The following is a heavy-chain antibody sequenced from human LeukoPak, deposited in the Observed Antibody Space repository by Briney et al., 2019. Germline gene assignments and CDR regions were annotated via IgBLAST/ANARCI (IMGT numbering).Heavy chain of an antibody. J-gene: IGHJ4*02. CDR1: GFTFSSYE. CDR3: ARIEGGFGELLFGYFDY. D-gene: IGHD3-10*01. CDR2: ISSSGSTI. V-gene: IGHV3-48*03. Sequence: GGSLRLSCAASGFTFSSYEMNWVRQAPGKGLEWVSYISSSGSTIHYADSVEGRFTISRDNAKNSPYLQMNSLRAEDTAVYYCARIEGGFGELLFGYFDYWGQGTLVTVSS.